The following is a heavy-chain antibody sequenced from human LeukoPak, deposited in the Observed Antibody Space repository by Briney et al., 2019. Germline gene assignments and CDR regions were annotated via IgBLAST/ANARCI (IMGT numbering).Heavy chain of an antibody. J-gene: IGHJ5*02. D-gene: IGHD6-13*01. V-gene: IGHV4-4*07. CDR3: ARGVPRAAAGYNWFDP. Sequence: SETLSLTCTVSGGSISSYYWSWIRQPAGKGLEWIGRIYTGGGTNYNPSLKSRVTMSVDTSKNQFSLKLSSVTAADTAVYYCARGVPRAAAGYNWFDPWGQGTLVTVSS. CDR1: GGSISSYY. CDR2: IYTGGGT.